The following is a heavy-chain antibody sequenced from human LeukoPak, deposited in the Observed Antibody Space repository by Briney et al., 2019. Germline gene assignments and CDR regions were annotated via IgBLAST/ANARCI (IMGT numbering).Heavy chain of an antibody. J-gene: IGHJ5*02. CDR1: GGTLSSYA. CDR3: ASGPSKDIVVVPAAIYNWFDP. D-gene: IGHD2-2*02. V-gene: IGHV1-69*13. CDR2: IIPIFGTA. Sequence: ASVKVSCKASGGTLSSYAISWVRQAPGQGLEWMGGIIPIFGTANYAQKFQGRVTITADESTSTAYMELSSLRSEDTAVYYCASGPSKDIVVVPAAIYNWFDPWGQGTLVTVSS.